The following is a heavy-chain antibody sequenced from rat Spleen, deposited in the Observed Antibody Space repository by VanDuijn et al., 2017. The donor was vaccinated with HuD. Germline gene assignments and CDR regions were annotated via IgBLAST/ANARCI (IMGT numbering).Heavy chain of an antibody. V-gene: IGHV5-17*01. J-gene: IGHJ2*01. CDR1: GFTFSGYA. Sequence: EVQLVESGGALVQPGRSLKLSCAASGFTFSGYAMAWVRQAPNKGLEWVATIIYDGSSAYYRDSVRGRFTICRDNAKSTLFLHMDSLRSEDTATYYCARRDVYYGPVFFDYWGQGVMVTVSS. CDR2: IIYDGSSA. CDR3: ARRDVYYGPVFFDY. D-gene: IGHD1-6*01.